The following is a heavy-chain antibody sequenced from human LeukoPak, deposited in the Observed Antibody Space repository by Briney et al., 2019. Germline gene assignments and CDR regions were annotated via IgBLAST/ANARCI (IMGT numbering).Heavy chain of an antibody. D-gene: IGHD5-12*01. V-gene: IGHV3-9*03. CDR3: AKGVATITSLNWYFDL. CDR2: ISWNSGSI. Sequence: GRSLRLSCAASGFTFDDYAMHWVRQAPGKGLEWVSGISWNSGSIGYADSVKGRFTISRDNAKNSLYLQMNSLRAEDMALYNCAKGVATITSLNWYFDLWGRGTLVTVSS. J-gene: IGHJ2*01. CDR1: GFTFDDYA.